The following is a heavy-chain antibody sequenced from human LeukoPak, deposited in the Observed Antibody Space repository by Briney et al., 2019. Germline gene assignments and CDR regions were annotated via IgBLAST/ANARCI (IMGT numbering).Heavy chain of an antibody. J-gene: IGHJ3*02. CDR2: IYYSGST. CDR1: GGSISSYY. CDR3: AAALSDDSAYDYIWGSYPGGAFDI. D-gene: IGHD3-16*02. V-gene: IGHV4-59*01. Sequence: TSETLSLTCTVSGGSISSYYWSWIRQPPGRGLEWIGYIYYSGSTNYNPSLKSRVTISVDTSKNQFSLKLSSVTAADTAVYYCAAALSDDSAYDYIWGSYPGGAFDIWGQGTMVTVSS.